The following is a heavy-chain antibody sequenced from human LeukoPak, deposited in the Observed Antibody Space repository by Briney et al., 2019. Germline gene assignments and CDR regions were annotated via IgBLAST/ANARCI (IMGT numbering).Heavy chain of an antibody. V-gene: IGHV3-23*01. J-gene: IGHJ4*02. D-gene: IGHD4-17*01. Sequence: PGGSLRLSCAASVFTFSSYAMSWVRQAPGKGLEWVSAISGSGGSTHYADSVKGRFTISRDNAKNSPYLQMNSLRAEDTAVYYCHHHDYGDYGALDYWGQGTLVTVSS. CDR3: HHHDYGDYGALDY. CDR1: VFTFSSYA. CDR2: ISGSGGST.